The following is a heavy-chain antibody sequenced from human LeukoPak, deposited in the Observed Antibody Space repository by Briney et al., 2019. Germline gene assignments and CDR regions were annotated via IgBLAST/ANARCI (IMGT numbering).Heavy chain of an antibody. V-gene: IGHV4-59*01. D-gene: IGHD3-22*01. CDR1: GGSISSYY. J-gene: IGHJ6*03. CDR3: ASCYYDSSGYSPSYYYYMDV. CDR2: IYYSGST. Sequence: PSETLSLTCTVSGGSISSYYWSWIRQPPGKGLEWIGYIYYSGSTNYNPSLKSRVTISVDTSKNQFSLKLSSVTAADTAVYYCASCYYDSSGYSPSYYYYMDVWGKGTTVTVSS.